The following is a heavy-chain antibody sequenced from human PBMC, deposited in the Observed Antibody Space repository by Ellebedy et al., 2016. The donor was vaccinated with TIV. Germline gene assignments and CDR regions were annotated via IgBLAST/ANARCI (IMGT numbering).Heavy chain of an antibody. D-gene: IGHD3-10*01. CDR1: GGSMISDDHY. V-gene: IGHV4-30-4*08. CDR2: IYYSGTT. J-gene: IGHJ3*01. CDR3: ARGGGDRPHALDV. Sequence: MPSETLSLTCTVSGGSMISDDHYWSWVRQPPGTGLEWIGYIYYSGTTYYNPSLKHRLIMSVDKSKSQVSLKLTSVTATDTAVYYCARGGGDRPHALDVWGQGTKVTVSS.